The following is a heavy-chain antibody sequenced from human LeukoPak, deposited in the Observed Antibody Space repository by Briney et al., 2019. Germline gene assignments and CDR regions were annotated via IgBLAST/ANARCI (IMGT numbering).Heavy chain of an antibody. Sequence: SETLSLTCTVSGGSINSYYRSWIRQPPGKGLEWIGYFYYSGSTNYNPSLKSRVTISVDTSKNQFSLKLSSVTAADTAVYYCARAAFKYSPFDYWGQGTLVTVSS. J-gene: IGHJ4*02. V-gene: IGHV4-59*01. CDR2: FYYSGST. CDR3: ARAAFKYSPFDY. D-gene: IGHD6-6*01. CDR1: GGSINSYY.